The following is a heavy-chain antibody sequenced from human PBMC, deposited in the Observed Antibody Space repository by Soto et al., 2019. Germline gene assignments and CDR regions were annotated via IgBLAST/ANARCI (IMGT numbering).Heavy chain of an antibody. CDR3: TFGNPSDYFDY. Sequence: GGSLRLSCAVSGFTFSIIGMHWGRQAAGKGLEWVVIIWYDGNDKYYADSVRRRFTTSRDNSNNTLSLQRNSLRAEDTAVYHCTFGNPSDYFDYWGQGTPVTVSS. CDR2: IWYDGNDK. D-gene: IGHD3-16*01. CDR1: GFTFSIIG. J-gene: IGHJ4*02. V-gene: IGHV3-33*01.